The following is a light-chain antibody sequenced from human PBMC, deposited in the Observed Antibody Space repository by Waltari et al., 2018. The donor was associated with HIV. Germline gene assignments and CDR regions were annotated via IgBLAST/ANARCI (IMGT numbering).Light chain of an antibody. CDR2: DYR. V-gene: IGLV3-21*02. J-gene: IGLJ2*01. CDR1: HSSHKG. CDR3: QVWETIIL. Sequence: SSGLIQPPPVSVAPGQTDTLTRDGKHSSHKGGHLLPQTPAQAPTVLLCDYRQRPSGIPERFTGCNSGNTAALAVSMVEAGDEADYYGQVWETIILFGGGTKLTVL.